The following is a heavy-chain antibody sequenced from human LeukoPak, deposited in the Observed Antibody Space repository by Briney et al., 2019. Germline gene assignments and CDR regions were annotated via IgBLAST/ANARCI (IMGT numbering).Heavy chain of an antibody. CDR2: IRSKANSYAT. Sequence: GSLRLSCVASGFTFSGSAMHWVRQASGKGLEWVGRIRSKANSYATAYAASVKGRFTISRDDSKNTAYLQMNSLKTEDTAVYYCTRPISIAAAEKNDYWGQGTLVTVSS. CDR3: TRPISIAAAEKNDY. CDR1: GFTFSGSA. V-gene: IGHV3-73*01. D-gene: IGHD6-13*01. J-gene: IGHJ4*02.